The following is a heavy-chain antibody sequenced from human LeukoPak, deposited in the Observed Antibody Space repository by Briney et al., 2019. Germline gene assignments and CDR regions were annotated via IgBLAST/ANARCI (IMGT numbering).Heavy chain of an antibody. J-gene: IGHJ4*02. CDR3: ARGGRRLQFSHYFDY. Sequence: PGGSLRLSCAASGFTVSSNYMTWVRQAPGKGLEWVSVLYNGGSTYYADSVKGRFTISRDNSKNTLYLQMSSLRAEDTAVYYCARGGRRLQFSHYFDYWGQGTLITVSS. D-gene: IGHD5-24*01. CDR1: GFTVSSNY. V-gene: IGHV3-53*01. CDR2: LYNGGST.